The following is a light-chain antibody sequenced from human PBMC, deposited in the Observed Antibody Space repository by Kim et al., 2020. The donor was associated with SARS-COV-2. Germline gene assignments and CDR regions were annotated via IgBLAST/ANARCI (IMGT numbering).Light chain of an antibody. CDR2: DAS. J-gene: IGKJ2*01. CDR1: QSVSNK. V-gene: IGKV3-15*01. CDR3: QRYNYSPPYN. Sequence: EIVMTQSPATLSVSPGERATLSCRASQSVSNKLAWYQQKPGQAPRLLIYDASTRATGTPARFSGSGSGTEFTLTISRVQSEDFAVYYCQRYNYSPPYNFGQGTKLEIK.